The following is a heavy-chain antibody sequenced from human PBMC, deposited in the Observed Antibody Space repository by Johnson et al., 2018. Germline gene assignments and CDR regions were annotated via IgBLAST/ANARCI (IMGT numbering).Heavy chain of an antibody. J-gene: IGHJ6*03. CDR1: GFTFSSYS. Sequence: VQLLESGGGLVKPGGSLRLSCAASGFTFSSYSMNWVRQAPGKGLEWVSSISSSSSYIYYADSVKGRFTISRDNSKNTLYLQMNSLRAEDTAVYYCAKGYCSGGSCLYYYYYMDVWGKGTTVTVSS. CDR3: AKGYCSGGSCLYYYYYMDV. D-gene: IGHD2-15*01. V-gene: IGHV3-21*04. CDR2: ISSSSSYI.